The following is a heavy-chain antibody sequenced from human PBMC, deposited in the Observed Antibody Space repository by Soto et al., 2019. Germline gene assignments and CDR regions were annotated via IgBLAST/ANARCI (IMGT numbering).Heavy chain of an antibody. V-gene: IGHV2-5*02. Sequence: QITLKESGPTLVKPTQTLTLTCTFSGFSLSTSGVGVGWIRQPPGKALEWLPLIYWDDNKRYSPSLKSRLTITKDTSKNQVVLNMTNMDPVDTATYYCAHANSSSWYLHYWGQGTLVTVSS. D-gene: IGHD6-13*01. CDR1: GFSLSTSGVG. CDR3: AHANSSSWYLHY. CDR2: IYWDDNK. J-gene: IGHJ4*02.